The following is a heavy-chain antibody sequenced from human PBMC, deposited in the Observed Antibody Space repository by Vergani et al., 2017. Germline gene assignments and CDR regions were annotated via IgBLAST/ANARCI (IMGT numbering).Heavy chain of an antibody. Sequence: QVQLQESGPGLVKPSQTLSLTCTVSGGSISSGSYYWSWIRQPAGKGLEWIGRIYTSGSTNYNPSLKSRVTISVDTSKNQFSLKLSSVTAADTAVYYCARGEFGGVIVDYYYYGMDVWGQGP. CDR3: ARGEFGGVIVDYYYYGMDV. J-gene: IGHJ6*02. D-gene: IGHD3-16*02. CDR1: GGSISSGSYY. V-gene: IGHV4-61*02. CDR2: IYTSGST.